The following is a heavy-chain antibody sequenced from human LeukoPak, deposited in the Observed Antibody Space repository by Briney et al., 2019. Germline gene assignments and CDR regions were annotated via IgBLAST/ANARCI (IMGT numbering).Heavy chain of an antibody. J-gene: IGHJ6*04. D-gene: IGHD1-1*01. CDR3: AKGPNLPSHYYHGMDV. CDR1: GFTFSTYA. Sequence: PGGSLRLSCAASGFTFSTYAMSWVRQTPGKGLEWVSSITNSGGDTYYADSAKGRFTISRDNSKNTLYLQMNTLRAEDTALYYCAKGPNLPSHYYHGMDVWGKGTTVIVTS. V-gene: IGHV3-23*01. CDR2: ITNSGGDT.